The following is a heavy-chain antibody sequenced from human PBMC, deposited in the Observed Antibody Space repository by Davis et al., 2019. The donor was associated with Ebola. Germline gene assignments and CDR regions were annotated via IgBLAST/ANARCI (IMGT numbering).Heavy chain of an antibody. V-gene: IGHV4-61*09. D-gene: IGHD5-12*01. Sequence: PSETLSLTCTVSGGSISSGSYYWSWIRQPAGKGLEWIGHIYTSGSTNYNPSLKGRVTISVDTSKNQFSPKLSSVTAADTAVYYCAREGVYSGYADYFDYWGQGTLVTVSS. CDR2: IYTSGST. CDR3: AREGVYSGYADYFDY. CDR1: GGSISSGSYY. J-gene: IGHJ4*02.